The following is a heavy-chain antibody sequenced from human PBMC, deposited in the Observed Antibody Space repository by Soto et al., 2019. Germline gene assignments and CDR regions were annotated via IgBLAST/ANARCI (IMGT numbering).Heavy chain of an antibody. D-gene: IGHD5-18*01. CDR3: AKVAAMVTSWYYYYGMDV. CDR2: ISGSGGST. Sequence: EGSLRLSCAASGCTFSSYAMSWVRQAPGKGLEWVSAISGSGGSTYYADSAKGRFTISRDNSKNTLYLQMNSLRAEDTAVYYCAKVAAMVTSWYYYYGMDVWGQGTTLTV. CDR1: GCTFSSYA. J-gene: IGHJ6*02. V-gene: IGHV3-23*01.